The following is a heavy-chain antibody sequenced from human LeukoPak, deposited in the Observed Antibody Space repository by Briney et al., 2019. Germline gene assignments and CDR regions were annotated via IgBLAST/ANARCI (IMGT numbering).Heavy chain of an antibody. Sequence: GGSLRLSCAASGFTFSRYWMHWIRQAPGGGRVWVSRIDEHGTTIDYADSVRDRFTISRDNAKNTLYLHTNSLRDEDTAMYYCARDVGGAGSHWGQGSLVTVSS. V-gene: IGHV3-74*01. CDR1: GFTFSRYW. D-gene: IGHD3-10*01. J-gene: IGHJ4*02. CDR2: IDEHGTTI. CDR3: ARDVGGAGSH.